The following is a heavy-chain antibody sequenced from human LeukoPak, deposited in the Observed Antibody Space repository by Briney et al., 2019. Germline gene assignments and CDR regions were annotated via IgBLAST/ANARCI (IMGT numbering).Heavy chain of an antibody. D-gene: IGHD2-2*01. Sequence: ASVKVSCKASGYTFTGYYMHWVRQAPGQGLEWMGWINPDNGGTNYAQKFQGRVTMTRDMSISTAYMELSRLRSDDTAVYFCARSDKCTTCSIDYWGQGTLVIVSS. CDR1: GYTFTGYY. CDR3: ARSDKCTTCSIDY. J-gene: IGHJ4*02. V-gene: IGHV1-2*02. CDR2: INPDNGGT.